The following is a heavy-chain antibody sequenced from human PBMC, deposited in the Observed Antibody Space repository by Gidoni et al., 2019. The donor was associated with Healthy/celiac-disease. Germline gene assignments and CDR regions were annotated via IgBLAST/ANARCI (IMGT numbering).Heavy chain of an antibody. CDR1: GGSFSGYY. CDR3: ARGYYDFWSGYLYYYYGMDV. V-gene: IGHV4-34*01. CDR2: INHSGST. Sequence: QVQLQQWGAGLLKPSETLSLPCAFYGGSFSGYYWSWIRLPPGKGLEWIGEINHSGSTNYNPSLKSRVTISVDTSKNQFSLKLSSVTAADTAVYYCARGYYDFWSGYLYYYYGMDVWGQGTTVTVSS. J-gene: IGHJ6*02. D-gene: IGHD3-3*01.